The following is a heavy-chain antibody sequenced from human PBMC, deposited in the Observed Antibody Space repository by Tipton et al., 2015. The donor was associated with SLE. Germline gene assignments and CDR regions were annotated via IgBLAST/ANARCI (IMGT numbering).Heavy chain of an antibody. CDR2: IYYSGST. CDR1: GGSINNGAYY. D-gene: IGHD7-27*01. J-gene: IGHJ4*02. Sequence: TLSLTCTVSGGSINNGAYYWSWIRQHPGKGLEWIACIYYSGSTNYNPSLKSRVTISVDTSKNQFSLKLSSVTAADTAVYYCASLTGDRRDYWGQGTLVTVSS. CDR3: ASLTGDRRDY. V-gene: IGHV4-31*03.